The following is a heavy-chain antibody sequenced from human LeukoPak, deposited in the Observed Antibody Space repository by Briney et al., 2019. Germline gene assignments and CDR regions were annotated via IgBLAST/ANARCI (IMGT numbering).Heavy chain of an antibody. CDR1: GGSISSYC. D-gene: IGHD6-13*01. CDR2: IYYSGST. CDR3: ARDPGAAAGYDY. V-gene: IGHV4-59*01. Sequence: PSETLSLTCTVSGGSISSYCWSWIRQPPGKGLEWIGYIYYSGSTNYNPSLKSRVTISVDTSKNQFSLKLSSVTAADTAVYYRARDPGAAAGYDYWGQGTLVTVSS. J-gene: IGHJ4*02.